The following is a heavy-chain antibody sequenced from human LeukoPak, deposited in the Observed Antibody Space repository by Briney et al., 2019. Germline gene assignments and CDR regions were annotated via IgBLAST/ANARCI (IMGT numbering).Heavy chain of an antibody. CDR2: IKTDGRTT. V-gene: IGHV3-74*01. CDR3: TTGPSYGYEW. CDR1: GMTFSDHW. J-gene: IGHJ1*01. D-gene: IGHD3-16*01. Sequence: GGSLRLSFAASGMTFSDHWMHGVRQVPGKGLVGVSLIKTDGRTTIYADSVKGRFMIFSDNGKNNMYLQMNSLRAEDTAIYYCTTGPSYGYEWWGQGTVVTVSS.